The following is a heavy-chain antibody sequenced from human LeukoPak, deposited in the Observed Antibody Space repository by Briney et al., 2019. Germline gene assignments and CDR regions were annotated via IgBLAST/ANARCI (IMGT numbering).Heavy chain of an antibody. J-gene: IGHJ4*02. CDR3: ASPQSLGYCSSTSCPPNY. Sequence: GGSLRLSCAASGFTFSSYGMHWVRQAPGKGLEWVAVISYDGSNKYYADSVKGRFTISRDNSKNTLYLQMNSLRAEDTAVYYCASPQSLGYCSSTSCPPNYWGQGTLVTVSS. D-gene: IGHD2-2*01. CDR2: ISYDGSNK. CDR1: GFTFSSYG. V-gene: IGHV3-30*19.